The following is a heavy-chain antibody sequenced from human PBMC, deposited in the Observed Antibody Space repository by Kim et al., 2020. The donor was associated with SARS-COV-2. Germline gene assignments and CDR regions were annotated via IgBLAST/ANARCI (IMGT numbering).Heavy chain of an antibody. CDR2: ISYDGSNK. CDR1: GFTFSSYG. D-gene: IGHD4-17*01. Sequence: GGSLRLSCAASGFTFSSYGMHWVRQAPGKGLEWVAVISYDGSNKYYADSVKGRFTISRDNSKNTLYLQMNSLRAEDTAVYYCAKSDLGDYGANPGAFDIWGQGTMVTVSS. J-gene: IGHJ3*02. V-gene: IGHV3-30*18. CDR3: AKSDLGDYGANPGAFDI.